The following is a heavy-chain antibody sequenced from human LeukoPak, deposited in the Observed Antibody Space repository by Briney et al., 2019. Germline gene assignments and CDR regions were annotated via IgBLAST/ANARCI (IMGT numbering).Heavy chain of an antibody. V-gene: IGHV4-4*07. Sequence: SETLSLTCTVTGGSISSYYWSWIRQPAGKGLEWIGRIYTSGRTNYNPSLKSRVTMSVDTSKNQFSLKLSSVTAADTAVYYCARDQLAGDFAHWGQGTLVTVSS. CDR3: ARDQLAGDFAH. CDR1: GGSISSYY. D-gene: IGHD4-17*01. CDR2: IYTSGRT. J-gene: IGHJ4*02.